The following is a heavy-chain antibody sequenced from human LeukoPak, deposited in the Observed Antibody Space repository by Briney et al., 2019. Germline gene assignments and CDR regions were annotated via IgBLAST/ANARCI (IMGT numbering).Heavy chain of an antibody. D-gene: IGHD3-22*01. Sequence: SETLSLTCTVSGGSISSYYWSWIRQPPGKGLEWIGEINHSGSTNYNPSLKSRVTISVDTSKNQFSLKLSSVTAADTAVYYCATEPYYYDSSGSPRGYDAFDIWGQGTMVTVSS. CDR3: ATEPYYYDSSGSPRGYDAFDI. V-gene: IGHV4-34*01. CDR2: INHSGST. J-gene: IGHJ3*02. CDR1: GGSISSYY.